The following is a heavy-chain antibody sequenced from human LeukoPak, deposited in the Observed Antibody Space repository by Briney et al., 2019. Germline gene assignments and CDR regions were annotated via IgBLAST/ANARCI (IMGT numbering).Heavy chain of an antibody. CDR2: INHSGST. V-gene: IGHV4-34*01. J-gene: IGHJ4*02. CDR1: GGSFSGYY. D-gene: IGHD6-13*01. Sequence: SSETLSLTCAVYGGSFSGYYWSWIRQPPGKGLEWIGEINHSGSTNYNPSLKSRVTLSVDTSKNQFSLKLSSVTAADTAMYYCARPKYSSSRYLDYWGKGTLVTVSS. CDR3: ARPKYSSSRYLDY.